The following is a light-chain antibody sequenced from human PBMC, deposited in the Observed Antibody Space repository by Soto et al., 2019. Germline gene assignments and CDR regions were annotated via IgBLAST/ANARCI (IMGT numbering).Light chain of an antibody. Sequence: EIVLTQSPATLSLSPGERATLSCRASQSVNNYLAWYQQKPGQAPRLVIYDVFNSVNGTPASFSGSGSGTDFNITISSLAPNDCGDYCCQQRSHWPWLPFGGWTSVEIK. V-gene: IGKV3-11*01. CDR3: QQRSHWPWLP. J-gene: IGKJ4*02. CDR1: QSVNNY. CDR2: DVF.